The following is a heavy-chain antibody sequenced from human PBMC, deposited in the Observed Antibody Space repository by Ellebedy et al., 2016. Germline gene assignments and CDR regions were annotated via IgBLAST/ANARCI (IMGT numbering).Heavy chain of an antibody. CDR3: ARGGYSSSWYLFDY. J-gene: IGHJ4*02. CDR2: INPNSGGT. CDR1: GYTFTGYY. Sequence: ASVKVSCXASGYTFTGYYMHWVRQAPGQGLEWMGWINPNSGGTNYAQKFQGWVTMTRDTSISTAYMELSRLRSDDTAVYYCARGGYSSSWYLFDYWGQGTLVTVSS. D-gene: IGHD6-13*01. V-gene: IGHV1-2*04.